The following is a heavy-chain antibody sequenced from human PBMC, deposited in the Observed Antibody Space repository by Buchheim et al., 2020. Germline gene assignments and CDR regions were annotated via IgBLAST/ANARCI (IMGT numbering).Heavy chain of an antibody. V-gene: IGHV3-23*01. Sequence: EVQLLESGGGLARPGGSLRLSCAGSGFTSTSYGMSWVRQAPGRGLEWVAGISGSGFGTWYAESVTGRFTIFRDHSENTVYLQMDSLRVEDTAIYFCAKDGGRTSWGISPLYYFDHWGQGSL. CDR3: AKDGGRTSWGISPLYYFDH. D-gene: IGHD7-27*01. CDR1: GFTSTSYG. CDR2: ISGSGFGT. J-gene: IGHJ4*02.